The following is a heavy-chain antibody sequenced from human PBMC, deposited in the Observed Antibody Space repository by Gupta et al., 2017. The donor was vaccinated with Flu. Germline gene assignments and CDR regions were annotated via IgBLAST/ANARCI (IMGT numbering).Heavy chain of an antibody. CDR2: IYYSGST. CDR1: GGSISSYY. D-gene: IGHD2-2*01. J-gene: IGHJ5*02. Sequence: QVQLQESGPGLVKPSETLSLTCTVSGGSISSYYWSWIRQPPGKGLEWIGYIYYSGSTNYNPPLNGRCTISVDPSKNQFSLKLSSVTAADPDVYDCARGIVVVPVATAVSEFDPGGQVTLVTVS. CDR3: ARGIVVVPVATAVSEFDP. V-gene: IGHV4-59*01.